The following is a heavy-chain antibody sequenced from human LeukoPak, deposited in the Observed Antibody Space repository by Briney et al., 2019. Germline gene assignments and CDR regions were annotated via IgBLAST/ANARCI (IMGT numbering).Heavy chain of an antibody. CDR2: ISASGSNT. CDR3: AKDRPNYYGTNGHYYTRNGDY. D-gene: IGHD3-22*01. J-gene: IGHJ4*02. Sequence: HPGGSLRLSCAASRFTFSTYAMSWVRQAPGKGLEWVSGISASGSNTYYPDSVKGRFTISRDNSKDTLYLQMNSLRVEDTAIYYCAKDRPNYYGTNGHYYTRNGDYWGQGTLVTVSS. CDR1: RFTFSTYA. V-gene: IGHV3-23*01.